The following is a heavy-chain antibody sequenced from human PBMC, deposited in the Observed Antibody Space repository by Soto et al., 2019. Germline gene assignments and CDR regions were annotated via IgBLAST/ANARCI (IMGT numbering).Heavy chain of an antibody. CDR3: ARDKQLLYLNNPYYYYYYGMDV. CDR2: ISYDGSNK. D-gene: IGHD2-2*02. CDR1: GFTFSSYA. Sequence: GSLRLSCAASGFTFSSYAMHWVRQAPGKGLEWVAVISYDGSNKYYADSVKGRFTISRDNSKNTLYLQMNSLRAEDTAVYYCARDKQLLYLNNPYYYYYYGMDVWGQGT. V-gene: IGHV3-30-3*01. J-gene: IGHJ6*02.